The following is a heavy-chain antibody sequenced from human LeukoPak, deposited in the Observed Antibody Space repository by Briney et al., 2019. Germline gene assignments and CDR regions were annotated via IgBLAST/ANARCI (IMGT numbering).Heavy chain of an antibody. CDR2: IIPMFGTA. CDR1: GGTFSSYA. V-gene: IGHV1-69*05. D-gene: IGHD1-26*01. CDR3: ARVFARGGEISGSYYYY. J-gene: IGHJ4*02. Sequence: SVKVSCKASGGTFSSYAISGVRQAPGQGVEWMGGIIPMFGTANYARKFQGRVTITTEESTRTASLGLSSLGSEDTAMYYCARVFARGGEISGSYYYYWGQGTLVTVSS.